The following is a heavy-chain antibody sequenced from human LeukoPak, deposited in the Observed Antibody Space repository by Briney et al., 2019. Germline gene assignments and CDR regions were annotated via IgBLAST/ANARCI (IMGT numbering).Heavy chain of an antibody. V-gene: IGHV3-13*01. CDR1: GFTFSDYD. D-gene: IGHD1-1*01. CDR2: IGTAGDT. CDR3: ARVAKERVGGVYYFDY. J-gene: IGHJ4*02. Sequence: PGGSLRLSCAASGFTFSDYDMHWVRQATGQGLELVSAIGTAGDTYYTGSVKGRFTISRENAKNSLYLQMNSLRAGDTAVYYCARVAKERVGGVYYFDYWGQGTLVTVSS.